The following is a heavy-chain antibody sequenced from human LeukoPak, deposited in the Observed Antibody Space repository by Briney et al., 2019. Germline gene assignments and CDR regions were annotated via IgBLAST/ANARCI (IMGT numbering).Heavy chain of an antibody. Sequence: GKSLRLSCAASGLTFRNYGMHWVRQAPGKGLEWVAVIWYDGSNKYYADSVKGRFTISRDNSKDTLYLQMNSLRAEDTAVYYCAKEVTVAGRFDYWGQGTLVTVSS. CDR1: GLTFRNYG. CDR2: IWYDGSNK. J-gene: IGHJ4*02. CDR3: AKEVTVAGRFDY. D-gene: IGHD6-19*01. V-gene: IGHV3-33*06.